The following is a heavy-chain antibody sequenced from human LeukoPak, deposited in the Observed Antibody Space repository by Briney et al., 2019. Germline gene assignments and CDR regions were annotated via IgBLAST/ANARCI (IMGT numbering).Heavy chain of an antibody. CDR2: ISSSPSYI. D-gene: IGHD3-16*01. CDR1: GFTFSSYS. V-gene: IGHV3-21*01. J-gene: IGHJ4*02. CDR3: ARVSIYDYGDY. Sequence: GGSLRLSCAASGFTFSSYSMNWVRQAPGKGLEWVSSISSSPSYIYYADSVKGRFTISRDNAKNSLFLQMNSLRAEDTAVYYCARVSIYDYGDYWGQGALVTVSS.